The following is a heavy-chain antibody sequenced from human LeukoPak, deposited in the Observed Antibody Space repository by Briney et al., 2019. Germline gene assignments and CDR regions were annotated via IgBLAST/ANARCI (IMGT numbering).Heavy chain of an antibody. J-gene: IGHJ6*02. CDR1: GFTFSSYW. CDR3: ARQRGSGSPNYYYYGMDV. CDR2: ISSGGSTK. V-gene: IGHV3-48*03. D-gene: IGHD3-10*01. Sequence: HPGGSLRLSCAASGFTFSSYWMYWVRQAPGKGLEWVSYISSGGSTKYYADSVKGRFTFSRDNAKNSLYLQMNSLRAGDTAVYYCARQRGSGSPNYYYYGMDVWGQGTTVTVSS.